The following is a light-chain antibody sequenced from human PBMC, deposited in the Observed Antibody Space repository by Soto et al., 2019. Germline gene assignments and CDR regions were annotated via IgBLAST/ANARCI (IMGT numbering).Light chain of an antibody. J-gene: IGKJ2*01. CDR3: QQYTSYSSYT. Sequence: DIQMTQSPSTLSASVGDRVTVTCQASQNINSWLAWYQQKPGKAPKLLIYKASSLESGVPSRFSGSGSGTDFTLTINSLQPDDFATYYCQQYTSYSSYTFGQGTKLEIK. CDR2: KAS. CDR1: QNINSW. V-gene: IGKV1-5*03.